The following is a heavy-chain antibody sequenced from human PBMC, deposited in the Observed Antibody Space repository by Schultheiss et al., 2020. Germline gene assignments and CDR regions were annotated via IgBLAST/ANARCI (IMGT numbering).Heavy chain of an antibody. V-gene: IGHV4-30-4*01. CDR2: IYYSGST. CDR3: ARVGETMVRGATSYYFDY. D-gene: IGHD3-10*01. CDR1: GGSISSGDYY. J-gene: IGHJ4*02. Sequence: SQTLSLTCTVSGGSISSGDYYWSWIRQPPGKGLEWIGYIYYSGSTYYNPSLKSRVTISVDTSKNQFSLKLSSVTAADTAVYYCARVGETMVRGATSYYFDYWGQGTLVTVSS.